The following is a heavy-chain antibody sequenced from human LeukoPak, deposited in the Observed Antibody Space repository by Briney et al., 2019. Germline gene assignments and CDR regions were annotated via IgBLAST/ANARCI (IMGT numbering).Heavy chain of an antibody. Sequence: SVKASCKASGFTFSNSAVQWVRQARGQRLEWIGWIVVGSGNTNYAQKFQERVTITRDMSTSTAYMELSSLRSEDTAVYYCTSDPTFYSGRYCFDYWGQGTLVTVSS. V-gene: IGHV1-58*01. D-gene: IGHD1-26*01. CDR3: TSDPTFYSGRYCFDY. J-gene: IGHJ4*02. CDR1: GFTFSNSA. CDR2: IVVGSGNT.